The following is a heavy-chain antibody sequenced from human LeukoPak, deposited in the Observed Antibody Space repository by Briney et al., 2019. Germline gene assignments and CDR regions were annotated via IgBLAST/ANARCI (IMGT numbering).Heavy chain of an antibody. CDR1: GFTFSSYW. CDR3: ARDWGLYSSGWYGV. CDR2: IKQDGSEK. V-gene: IGHV3-7*03. Sequence: GGSLRLSCAASGFTFSSYWMSWVRQAPGKGLEWVANIKQDGSEKYYVDSVKGRFTISRDNAKNSLYLQMNSLRAEDTAVYYCARDWGLYSSGWYGVWGQGTLVTVSP. J-gene: IGHJ4*02. D-gene: IGHD6-19*01.